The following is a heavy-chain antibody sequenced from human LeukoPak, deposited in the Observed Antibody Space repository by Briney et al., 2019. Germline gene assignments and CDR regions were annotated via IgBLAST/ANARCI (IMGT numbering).Heavy chain of an antibody. J-gene: IGHJ4*02. CDR3: ASLRSSSPVQYY. CDR1: GFTVSSSC. Sequence: GGSLSPFWAASGFTVSSSCMSWVRQVQGKGLEWVSVIYYGSTGIHYADSVKGGFTISRDDSKNTLNIQMDSLRAEDTGVYYRASLRSSSPVQYYCGQGTLVTVSS. CDR2: IYYGSTGI. V-gene: IGHV3-66*01. D-gene: IGHD6-6*01.